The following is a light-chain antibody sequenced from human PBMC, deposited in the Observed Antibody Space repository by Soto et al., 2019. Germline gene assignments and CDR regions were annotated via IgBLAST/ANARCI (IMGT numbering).Light chain of an antibody. CDR2: LSS. J-gene: IGKJ5*01. V-gene: IGKV2-28*01. CDR3: MQVRKSPVK. Sequence: DIVMTQSPLSLPVTPGEPASISCRSSQSLLYSNGYNYLGWYLQKPGQSPHLLIYLSSNRASGVSDRFSGSGSGTEFTMKISRVDNEDVGVYYCMQVRKSPVKFGQGTRLEIK. CDR1: QSLLYSNGYNY.